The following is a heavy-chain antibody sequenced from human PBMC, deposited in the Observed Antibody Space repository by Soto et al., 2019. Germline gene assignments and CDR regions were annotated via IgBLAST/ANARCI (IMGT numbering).Heavy chain of an antibody. V-gene: IGHV4-30-4*01. Sequence: QVHLQESGPGLVKPSQTLSLTCTVSGGSINSDDFYWTWIRQPPGKGLEWIGHIFHSGNTYYNSSLEPRHTGSLDASYTQCSLSLRSVPAPDTAVYFGASAGATYCSDSDEPPGVCYARDVWGQGTTATVSS. CDR3: ASAGATYCSDSDEPPGVCYARDV. CDR1: GGSINSDDFY. J-gene: IGHJ6*02. CDR2: IFHSGNT. D-gene: IGHD5-12*01.